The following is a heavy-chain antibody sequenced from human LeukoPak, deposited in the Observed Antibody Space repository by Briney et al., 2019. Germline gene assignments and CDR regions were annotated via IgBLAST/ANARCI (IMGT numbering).Heavy chain of an antibody. J-gene: IGHJ4*02. V-gene: IGHV3-23*01. CDR2: ISGSGGST. CDR3: AKAYYYDSSGPLDY. D-gene: IGHD3-22*01. CDR1: GFTFSNYA. Sequence: GGSLRLSCAASGFTFSNYALSWVRQAPGKGLEWVSAISGSGGSTYYADSVKGRFTISRDNSKNTLYLQMNSLRAEDTAVYYCAKAYYYDSSGPLDYWGQGTLVTVSS.